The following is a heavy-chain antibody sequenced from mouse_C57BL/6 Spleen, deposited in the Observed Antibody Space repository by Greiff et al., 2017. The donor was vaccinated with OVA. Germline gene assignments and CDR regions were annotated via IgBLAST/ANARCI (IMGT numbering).Heavy chain of an antibody. Sequence: EVKLMESGGDLVKPGGSLKLSCAASGFTFSSYGMSWVRQTPDKRLEWVATISSGGSYTYYPDSVKGRFTISRDNAKNTLYLQMSSLKSEDTAMYYCARDYDGFPYYFDYWGQGTTLTVSS. CDR2: ISSGGSYT. J-gene: IGHJ2*01. V-gene: IGHV5-6*01. CDR3: ARDYDGFPYYFDY. CDR1: GFTFSSYG. D-gene: IGHD2-3*01.